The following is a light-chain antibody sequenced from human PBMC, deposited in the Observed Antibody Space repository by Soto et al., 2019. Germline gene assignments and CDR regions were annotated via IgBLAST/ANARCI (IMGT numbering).Light chain of an antibody. CDR1: QSIINW. J-gene: IGKJ4*01. Sequence: DIQMTQSPSTLSASVGDRVTITCRASQSIINWLAWYQQKPGKAPKLLIYKTSNLESGVPSRFSGSGSGTEFSLTINSLQPDDFATYYCQQYKSFSLTFGGGTRVEVK. CDR2: KTS. CDR3: QQYKSFSLT. V-gene: IGKV1-5*03.